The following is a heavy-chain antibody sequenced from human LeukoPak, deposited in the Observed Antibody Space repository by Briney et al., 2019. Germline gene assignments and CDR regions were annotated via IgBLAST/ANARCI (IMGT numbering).Heavy chain of an antibody. V-gene: IGHV3-30-3*01. CDR3: ARAYGLWFGELPDY. CDR2: ISYDGSNK. CDR1: GFTFSSYA. J-gene: IGHJ4*02. Sequence: PGGSLRLSCAASGFTFSSYAMHWVRQAPGKGLEWVAVISYDGSNKYYADSVKGRFTISRDNSKNTLYLQMNSLRAEDTAVYYCARAYGLWFGELPDYWGQGTLVTVSS. D-gene: IGHD3-10*01.